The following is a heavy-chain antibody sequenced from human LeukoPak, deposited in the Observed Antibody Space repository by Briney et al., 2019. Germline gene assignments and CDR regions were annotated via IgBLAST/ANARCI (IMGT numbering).Heavy chain of an antibody. CDR2: INHSGST. D-gene: IGHD4-17*01. J-gene: IGHJ5*02. V-gene: IGHV4-39*07. CDR3: ARAHYVSIWFDP. Sequence: PSETLSLTCTVSGGXISSSSYYWGWIRQPPGKGLEWIGEINHSGSTNYNPSLKSRVTISVDTSKNQFSLKLSSVTAADTAVYYCARAHYVSIWFDPWGQGTLVTVSS. CDR1: GGXISSSSYY.